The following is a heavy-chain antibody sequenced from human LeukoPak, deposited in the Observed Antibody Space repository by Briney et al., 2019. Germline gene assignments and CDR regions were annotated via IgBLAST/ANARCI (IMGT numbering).Heavy chain of an antibody. Sequence: ASVKVSCKVSGYTLTELSMHWVRQAPGKGLEWMGGFDPEDGETIYAQKFQGRVTMTEDTSTDTAYMELSSLRSEDTAVYYCATVPTSIAAAGTGIDYWGQGTLVTVSS. CDR1: GYTLTELS. CDR2: FDPEDGET. CDR3: ATVPTSIAAAGTGIDY. D-gene: IGHD6-13*01. V-gene: IGHV1-24*01. J-gene: IGHJ4*02.